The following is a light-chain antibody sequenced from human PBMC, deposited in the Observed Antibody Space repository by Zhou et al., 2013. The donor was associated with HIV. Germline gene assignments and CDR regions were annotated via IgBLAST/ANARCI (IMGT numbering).Light chain of an antibody. CDR1: QSIGNN. CDR2: GAS. CDR3: QQYGSSPFT. J-gene: IGKJ3*01. V-gene: IGKV3-15*01. Sequence: EIVMTQSPATLSVSPGERVTLSCRASQSIGNNLAWYQQKPGQAPRLLMSGASTRATGIPVRFSGSGSGTEFTLTISSMQPEDFAVYYCQQYGSSPFTFGPGTKWIS.